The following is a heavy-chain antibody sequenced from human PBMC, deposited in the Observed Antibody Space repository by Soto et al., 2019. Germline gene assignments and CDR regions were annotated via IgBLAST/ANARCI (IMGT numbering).Heavy chain of an antibody. Sequence: GSLRLSCAASGFTLSSNYMSWVRQAPGKGLEWVSVIYSGGSTYYADSVKGRFTISRDNSKNTLYLQMNSLRAEDTAVYYCARDRRGRATGVYCYGMDVWGQGTTVTASS. CDR2: IYSGGST. J-gene: IGHJ6*01. V-gene: IGHV3-53*01. D-gene: IGHD6-6*01. CDR1: GFTLSSNY. CDR3: ARDRRGRATGVYCYGMDV.